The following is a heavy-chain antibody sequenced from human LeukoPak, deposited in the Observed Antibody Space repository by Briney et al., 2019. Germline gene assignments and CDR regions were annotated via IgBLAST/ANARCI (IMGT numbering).Heavy chain of an antibody. Sequence: GGSLRLSCAVSGFTFNNYGMSMSWVRQAPGKGLEWVSAMSGSGGTKYYADSVKGRFTISRDNSRNTLYLQMNSLRAEDTAVYYCARGSGSYFSTFDFWGQGTLVTVSS. V-gene: IGHV3-23*01. CDR3: ARGSGSYFSTFDF. D-gene: IGHD1-26*01. CDR2: MSGSGGTK. J-gene: IGHJ4*02. CDR1: GFTFNNYG.